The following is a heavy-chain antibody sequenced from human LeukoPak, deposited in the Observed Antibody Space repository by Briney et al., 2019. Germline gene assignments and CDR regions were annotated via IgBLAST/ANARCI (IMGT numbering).Heavy chain of an antibody. D-gene: IGHD5-12*01. CDR2: ITSSGSDI. CDR1: GFTSSGYY. J-gene: IGHJ4*02. Sequence: GGSLRLSCAASGFTSSGYYMSWIRQAPGKGLEWVAYITSSGSDIYYADSVRGRFSISRDNAKNSLFLQMNSLRVEDTATYYCASDIVATSGDFWGQGTLVSVSS. V-gene: IGHV3-11*01. CDR3: ASDIVATSGDF.